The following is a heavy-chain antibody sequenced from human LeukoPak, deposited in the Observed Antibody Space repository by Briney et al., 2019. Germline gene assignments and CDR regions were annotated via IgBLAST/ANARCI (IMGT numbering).Heavy chain of an antibody. D-gene: IGHD2-2*01. CDR1: GYTFTSYG. Sequence: ASVKVSCKASGYTFTSYGISWVRQAPGQGLEWMGWINPNSGGTNYAQKFQGRVTMTRDTSISTAYMELSRLRSDDTAVYYCARGEAVPAAPWGYWGQGTLVTVSS. V-gene: IGHV1-2*02. CDR2: INPNSGGT. J-gene: IGHJ4*02. CDR3: ARGEAVPAAPWGY.